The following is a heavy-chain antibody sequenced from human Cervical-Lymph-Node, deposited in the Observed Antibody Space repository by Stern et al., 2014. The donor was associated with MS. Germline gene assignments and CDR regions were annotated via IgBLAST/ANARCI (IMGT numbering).Heavy chain of an antibody. CDR1: GFTFSSYG. CDR3: AKDHCYGSGSSPEGMDV. Sequence: VQLVESGGGVVQPGRSLRLSCAASGFTFSSYGMHWVRQAPGKGLEWVAVISYDGSNKYYADCVNGRFTISRDNSKNTLYLQMNSLRAEDTAVYYCAKDHCYGSGSSPEGMDVWGQGTTVTFSS. CDR2: ISYDGSNK. J-gene: IGHJ6*02. V-gene: IGHV3-30*18. D-gene: IGHD3-10*01.